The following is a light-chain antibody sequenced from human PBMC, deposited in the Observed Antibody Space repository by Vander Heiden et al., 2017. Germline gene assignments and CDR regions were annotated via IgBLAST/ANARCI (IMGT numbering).Light chain of an antibody. V-gene: IGKV1-13*02. CDR2: DAS. Sequence: AIQLTQSSSSLSASVGDRLTITCRASQGISSASAWYQQKPGKAPELLIYDASSLERGVPSRFSGSGSGTDFTLTISSLQPEDFATYYCQQFNSYPLTFGGGTKVEIK. J-gene: IGKJ4*01. CDR1: QGISSA. CDR3: QQFNSYPLT.